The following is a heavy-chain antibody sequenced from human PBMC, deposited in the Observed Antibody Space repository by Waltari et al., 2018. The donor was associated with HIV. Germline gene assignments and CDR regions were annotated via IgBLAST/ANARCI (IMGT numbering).Heavy chain of an antibody. Sequence: QVQLVQSGAEVKKPGASVKVSCKASGYTFTSYDINWVRPANGQGLEWMGWMNPNSFNTGYAQKFQGRVTMTSNTSISTAYMELSSLRSDDTAVYYCARGGITGTTPPYYYYMDVWGKGTTVTVSS. D-gene: IGHD1-7*01. J-gene: IGHJ6*03. V-gene: IGHV1-8*01. CDR1: GYTFTSYD. CDR2: MNPNSFNT. CDR3: ARGGITGTTPPYYYYMDV.